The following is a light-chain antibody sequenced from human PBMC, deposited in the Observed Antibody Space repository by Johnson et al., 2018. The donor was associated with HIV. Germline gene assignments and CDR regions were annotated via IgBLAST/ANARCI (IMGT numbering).Light chain of an antibody. J-gene: IGLJ1*01. Sequence: QSVLTQPPSVSAAPGQKVTISCSGSSSNIGNNYVSWYQQLPGTAPKLLICENNKRPSGIPDRISGSKSGTSAILGITGRQTGAEADYYCGTWDSSLSFYVFGTGTKVTVL. CDR2: ENN. V-gene: IGLV1-51*02. CDR3: GTWDSSLSFYV. CDR1: SSNIGNNY.